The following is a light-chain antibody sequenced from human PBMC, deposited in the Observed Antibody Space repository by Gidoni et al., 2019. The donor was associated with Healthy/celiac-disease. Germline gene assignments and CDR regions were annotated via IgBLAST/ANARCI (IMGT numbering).Light chain of an antibody. V-gene: IGKV3-15*01. CDR1: QSVSSN. Sequence: EIVMTQSPATLSVSPGERATLSCRASQSVSSNLAWYQQKPGQAPRLLIYGASTRATGIPARFSGSVSGTEFTLTISSLQSEDFAVYYCQQYNNWLETFGQGTKLEIK. CDR2: GAS. CDR3: QQYNNWLET. J-gene: IGKJ2*01.